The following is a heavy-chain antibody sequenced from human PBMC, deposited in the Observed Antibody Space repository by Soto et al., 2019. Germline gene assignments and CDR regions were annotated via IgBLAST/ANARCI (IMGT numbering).Heavy chain of an antibody. Sequence: EVQLLESGGGLVQPGGSLRLSCAASGFTFSNFAVTWVRQAPGKGLEWVSTISGSSANTYYADSVKGRFTISRDNSKNTLYLQMNSLRADDTAVYYCAKEGTIFARPNWFDPWGQGTLVTVSS. V-gene: IGHV3-23*01. CDR3: AKEGTIFARPNWFDP. CDR1: GFTFSNFA. D-gene: IGHD3-3*01. J-gene: IGHJ5*02. CDR2: ISGSSANT.